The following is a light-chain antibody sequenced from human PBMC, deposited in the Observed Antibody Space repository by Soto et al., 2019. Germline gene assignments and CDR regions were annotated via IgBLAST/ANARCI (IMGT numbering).Light chain of an antibody. CDR3: SSYTSSSTLDLV. V-gene: IGLV2-14*01. Sequence: QSVLTQPASVSGSPGQSITISCTGTSSDVGGYNYVSWYQQHPGKAPKLMIYEVSNRPSGVSNRFCGSKSGNTASLTISGLQAEDEADYYCSSYTSSSTLDLVFGGGTKLTVL. J-gene: IGLJ3*02. CDR2: EVS. CDR1: SSDVGGYNY.